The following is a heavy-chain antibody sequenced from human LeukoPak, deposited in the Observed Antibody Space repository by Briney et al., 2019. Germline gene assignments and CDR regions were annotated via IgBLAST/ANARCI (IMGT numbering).Heavy chain of an antibody. D-gene: IGHD6-19*01. V-gene: IGHV1-18*01. CDR1: GYTFTSYG. J-gene: IGHJ4*02. CDR2: ISAYNGNT. CDR3: AREGIAVATKKLDY. Sequence: WASVKVSCKASGYTFTSYGISWVRQAPGQGLEWMGWISAYNGNTNYAQKLQGRVTMTTDTSTSTAYMELRSLRSDDTAVYYCAREGIAVATKKLDYWGQGTLVTVSS.